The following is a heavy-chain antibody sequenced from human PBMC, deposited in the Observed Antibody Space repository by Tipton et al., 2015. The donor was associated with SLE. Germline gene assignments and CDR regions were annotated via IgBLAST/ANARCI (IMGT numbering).Heavy chain of an antibody. D-gene: IGHD6-13*01. CDR2: IYYSGST. V-gene: IGHV4-31*03. Sequence: TLSLTCTVSGGSISSGGYYWSWFRQHPGKGLEWIGYIYYSGSTYYNPSLKSRVTISVDTSKNQFSLKLSSVTAADTAVYYCARVTAAAGFDYWGQGTLVTVSS. CDR1: GGSISSGGYY. J-gene: IGHJ4*02. CDR3: ARVTAAAGFDY.